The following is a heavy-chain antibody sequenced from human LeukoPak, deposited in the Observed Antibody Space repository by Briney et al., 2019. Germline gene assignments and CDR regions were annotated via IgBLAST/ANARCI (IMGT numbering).Heavy chain of an antibody. J-gene: IGHJ6*02. D-gene: IGHD3-10*01. CDR3: ARSTDGSGSYYYYGMDV. CDR1: GFTFSDYH. Sequence: GGSLRPSCTASGFTFSDYHMSWIRQAPGRGLEWVSYISSSGNPIHYADSVRGRFTISRDNAKNSLYLHMNSLRAEDAAVYYRARSTDGSGSYYYYGMDVWGQGTTVTVSS. CDR2: ISSSGNPI. V-gene: IGHV3-11*01.